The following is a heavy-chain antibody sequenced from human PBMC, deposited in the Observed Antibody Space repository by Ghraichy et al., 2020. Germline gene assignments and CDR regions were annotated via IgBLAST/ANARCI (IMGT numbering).Heavy chain of an antibody. V-gene: IGHV3-11*01. D-gene: IGHD4-17*01. J-gene: IGHJ4*02. CDR2: ISSSGSTI. CDR3: ARDWYGDFYFDF. CDR1: GFRFKDYH. Sequence: GESLNISCAASGFRFKDYHMAWMSQAPGKGLEWVSYISSSGSTIYYADSVKGRFTISRDNTKNSLLLLMSGLTAEDTAVYYCARDWYGDFYFDFWGLGTLVAVSS.